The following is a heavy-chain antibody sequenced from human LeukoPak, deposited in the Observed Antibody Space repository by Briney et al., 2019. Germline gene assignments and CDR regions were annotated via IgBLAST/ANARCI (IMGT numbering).Heavy chain of an antibody. V-gene: IGHV3-23*01. CDR1: GLTFSNYA. D-gene: IGHD4-17*01. J-gene: IGHJ3*02. Sequence: PGGTLRLSCTASGLTFSNYATTWVRQAPGKGLEWVSSITGSGRGTYYADSVKGRFSVSRDNSQNTVFLHMNSLRADDTALYYCSKDPNGVYVGAFDMWGRGTMVTVSS. CDR3: SKDPNGVYVGAFDM. CDR2: ITGSGRGT.